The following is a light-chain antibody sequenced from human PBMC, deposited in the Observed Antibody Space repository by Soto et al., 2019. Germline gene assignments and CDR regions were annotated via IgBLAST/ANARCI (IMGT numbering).Light chain of an antibody. CDR3: QPYNSYPLT. Sequence: DIQMTQSPSTLSASVGDRVTITCRASQSISSWLAWYQQKPGKAPKLLIYDDSSLESGVASRLSGSGYGTEFTLTIVRLQPDDFGSYYCQPYNSYPLTFGGGPKVEIK. CDR2: DDS. V-gene: IGKV1-5*01. CDR1: QSISSW. J-gene: IGKJ4*02.